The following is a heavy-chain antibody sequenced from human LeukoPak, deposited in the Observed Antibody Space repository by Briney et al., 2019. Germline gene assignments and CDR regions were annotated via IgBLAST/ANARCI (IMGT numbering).Heavy chain of an antibody. J-gene: IGHJ5*02. CDR2: TYYRSKWYN. Sequence: SQTLSLTCAISGDSVSSTRSAWNWIRQSPSRGLEWLGRTYYRSKWYNDYAPSVESRISINPDTSKNQFSLKLNSVTAADTAVYYCAKYYYDSSGYFNWFDPWGQGTLVTVSS. CDR1: GDSVSSTRSA. D-gene: IGHD3-22*01. V-gene: IGHV6-1*01. CDR3: AKYYYDSSGYFNWFDP.